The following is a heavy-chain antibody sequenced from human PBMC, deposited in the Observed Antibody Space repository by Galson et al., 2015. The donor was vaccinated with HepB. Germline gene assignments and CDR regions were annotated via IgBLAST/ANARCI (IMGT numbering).Heavy chain of an antibody. CDR3: AGGYCSGAGCIAGRWFDP. CDR1: GFTFNSYG. V-gene: IGHV3-33*01. J-gene: IGHJ5*02. Sequence: SLRLSCAASGFTFNSYGMHWVRQAPGKGLEWVAVIWYDGSNKYYADSVKGRFTISRDNSKNTLYLQMNSLRAEDTAVYYCAGGYCSGAGCIAGRWFDPWGQGTLVTVSS. D-gene: IGHD2-15*01. CDR2: IWYDGSNK.